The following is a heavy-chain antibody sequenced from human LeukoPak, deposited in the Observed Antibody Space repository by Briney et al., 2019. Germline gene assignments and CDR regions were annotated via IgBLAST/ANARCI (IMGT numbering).Heavy chain of an antibody. CDR1: GYKFTSFW. CDR3: SRQDYDSSGYYYHPPDY. CDR2: IYPGKSVI. Sequence: GESLKISCKGSGYKFTSFWMGWVRPMPGKGLGWKGSIYPGKSVIRYSTSFQVQVTNSANKSISTAYLQWSSLKAADTAMYYCSRQDYDSSGYYYHPPDYWGQGTLVIVSS. D-gene: IGHD3-22*01. J-gene: IGHJ4*02. V-gene: IGHV5-51*01.